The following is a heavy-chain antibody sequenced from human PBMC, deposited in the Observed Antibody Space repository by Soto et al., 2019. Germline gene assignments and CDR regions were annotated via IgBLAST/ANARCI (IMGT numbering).Heavy chain of an antibody. CDR3: ASSGYDILTGYSPFDY. V-gene: IGHV3-48*03. CDR2: ISSSGSTI. D-gene: IGHD3-9*01. CDR1: GFTFSSYE. J-gene: IGHJ4*02. Sequence: GSLRLSCAASGFTFSSYEMNWVRQAPGKGLEWVSYISSSGSTIYYADSVKGRFTISRDNAKNSLYLQMNSLRAEDTAVYYCASSGYDILTGYSPFDYWGQGTLVTVSS.